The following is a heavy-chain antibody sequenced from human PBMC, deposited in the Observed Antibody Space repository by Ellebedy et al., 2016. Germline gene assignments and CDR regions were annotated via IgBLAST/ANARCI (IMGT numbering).Heavy chain of an antibody. J-gene: IGHJ4*02. CDR3: AKHAASGSGYYYE. D-gene: IGHD3-22*01. CDR2: ISGSGGST. V-gene: IGHV3-23*01. CDR1: GFTFSSYA. Sequence: GESLKISXAASGFTFSSYAMSWVRQAPGKGLEWVSAISGSGGSTYYADSVKGRFTISRDNSKNTLYLQMNSLRAEDTAVYYCAKHAASGSGYYYEWGQGTLVTVSS.